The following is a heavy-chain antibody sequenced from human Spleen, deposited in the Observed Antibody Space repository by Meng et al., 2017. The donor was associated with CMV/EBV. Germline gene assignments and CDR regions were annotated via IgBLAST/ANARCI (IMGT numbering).Heavy chain of an antibody. CDR1: VRCFICYY. CDR2: LNHSGST. CDR3: ASDSYYYGSGTRLTFDP. Sequence: LPSWGEGTVTAAGALLPACAVSVRCFICYYWCRVHQPPGKGLEWIGELNHSGSTNYNPSIKCRVTISVDTSKNQYSLKLSSVTAADTAVYYCASDSYYYGSGTRLTFDPWGQGTLVTVSS. D-gene: IGHD3-10*01. V-gene: IGHV4-34*01. J-gene: IGHJ5*02.